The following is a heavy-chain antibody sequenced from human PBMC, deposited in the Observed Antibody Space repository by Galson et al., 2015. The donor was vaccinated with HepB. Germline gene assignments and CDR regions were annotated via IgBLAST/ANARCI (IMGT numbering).Heavy chain of an antibody. Sequence: SLRLSCAASGFTFSDYYMSWIRQAPGKGLEWVSYISSSGSTIYYADSVKGRFTISRDNAKNSLYLQMNSLRAEDTAVYYCARDYSSGWYDAFDIWGQGTMVTVSS. CDR2: ISSSGSTI. V-gene: IGHV3-11*01. CDR1: GFTFSDYY. CDR3: ARDYSSGWYDAFDI. J-gene: IGHJ3*02. D-gene: IGHD6-19*01.